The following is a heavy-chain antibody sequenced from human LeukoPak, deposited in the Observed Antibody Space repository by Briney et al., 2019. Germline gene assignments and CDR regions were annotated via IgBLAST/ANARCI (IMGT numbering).Heavy chain of an antibody. D-gene: IGHD3-3*01. V-gene: IGHV3-48*01. J-gene: IGHJ6*02. Sequence: GGSLRLSCAASGFTFSSYSMNWVRQAPGKGLEWVSYIISSSSTIYYADSVKGRSTISRDNAKNSLYLQMNSLRAEDTAAYYCARVELNYDFWSGYTFYGMDVWGQGTTVTVSS. CDR1: GFTFSSYS. CDR2: IISSSSTI. CDR3: ARVELNYDFWSGYTFYGMDV.